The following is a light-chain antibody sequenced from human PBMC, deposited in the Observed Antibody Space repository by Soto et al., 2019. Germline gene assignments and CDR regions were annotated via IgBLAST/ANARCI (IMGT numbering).Light chain of an antibody. Sequence: EIVMTQSPATLSVSPGERATLSCRASQSVSSKLAWYQQKPGQGPRLLIYGASTRATGIPARFSGSGSGTEFTLTISSLQSEDFAVYYCQPYSTLLLTFGQGTKVEIK. CDR3: QPYSTLLLT. V-gene: IGKV3-15*01. J-gene: IGKJ1*01. CDR1: QSVSSK. CDR2: GAS.